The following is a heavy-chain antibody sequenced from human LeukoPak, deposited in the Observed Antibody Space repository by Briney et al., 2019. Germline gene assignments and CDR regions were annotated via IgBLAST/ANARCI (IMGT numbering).Heavy chain of an antibody. CDR3: ARLSPYLYGETEATLWYFDL. V-gene: IGHV4-39*07. CDR1: GGSISSSSYY. CDR2: INHSGST. D-gene: IGHD4-17*01. Sequence: SETLSLTCTVSGGSISSSSYYWGWIRQPPGKGPEWIGEINHSGSTNYNPSLKSRVTISVDTSKNQFSLKLSSVTAADTAVYYCARLSPYLYGETEATLWYFDLWGRGTLVTVSS. J-gene: IGHJ2*01.